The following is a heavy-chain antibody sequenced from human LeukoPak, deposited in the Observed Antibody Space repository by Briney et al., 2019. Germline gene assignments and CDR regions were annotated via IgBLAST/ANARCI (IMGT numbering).Heavy chain of an antibody. CDR3: AKEGPNYDSSGYYSGYFQH. CDR1: GFTFSSYA. D-gene: IGHD3-22*01. J-gene: IGHJ1*01. Sequence: PGGSLRLSCAASGFTFSSYAMSWVRQAPGKGLEWVSAISGSGGSTYYADSVKGRFTISRDNSKNTLYLQMNSLRAEDTAVYYCAKEGPNYDSSGYYSGYFQHWGQGTLVTVSS. V-gene: IGHV3-23*01. CDR2: ISGSGGST.